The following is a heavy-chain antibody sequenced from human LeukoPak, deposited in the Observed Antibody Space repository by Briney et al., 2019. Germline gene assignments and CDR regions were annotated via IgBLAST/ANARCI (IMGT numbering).Heavy chain of an antibody. D-gene: IGHD4-17*01. CDR2: IYYSGST. Sequence: SETLSLTCTVSGGSISSYYWSWIRQPPGKGLEWIGYIYYSGSTNYNPSLKSRVTISVDTSKNQSSLKLSSVTAADTAVYYCAREHWPRLYGDYAMAGAFDIWSQGTMVTVSS. CDR1: GGSISSYY. V-gene: IGHV4-59*01. J-gene: IGHJ3*02. CDR3: AREHWPRLYGDYAMAGAFDI.